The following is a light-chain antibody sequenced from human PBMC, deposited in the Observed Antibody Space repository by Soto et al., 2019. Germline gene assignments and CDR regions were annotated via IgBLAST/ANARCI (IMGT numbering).Light chain of an antibody. CDR3: QQSYSTPWT. V-gene: IGKV1-39*01. CDR1: QSLCTY. Sequence: DIQMTQSPSSLSASVGDRVTITCRASQSLCTYLNWYQHKPGKAPKIIIYAASFLQPGVPSGFSVSGSGTEFTLTISSLQPDDFATYYCQQSYSTPWTFGQGTKVEVK. J-gene: IGKJ1*01. CDR2: AAS.